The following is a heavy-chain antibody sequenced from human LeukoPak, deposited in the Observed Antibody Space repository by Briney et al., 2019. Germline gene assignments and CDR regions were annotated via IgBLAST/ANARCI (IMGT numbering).Heavy chain of an antibody. CDR1: GFTFSTYA. D-gene: IGHD6-19*01. CDR2: ISYDGSRI. V-gene: IGHV3-30-3*01. CDR3: ARASLPRPYSSGWYYFDY. J-gene: IGHJ4*02. Sequence: GGSLRLSCAASGFTFSTYAMQWVRQAPGRGLEWVAVISYDGSRIYYADSVRGRFTISRDNSKNTLYLQMTSLRTEDSAVYYCARASLPRPYSSGWYYFDYCGQGTLVTVSS.